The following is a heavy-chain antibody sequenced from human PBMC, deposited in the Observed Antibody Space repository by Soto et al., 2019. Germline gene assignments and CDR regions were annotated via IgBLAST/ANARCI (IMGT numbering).Heavy chain of an antibody. D-gene: IGHD3-9*01. CDR3: AKGKLTGVTGPRHLDL. CDR1: GFTFSIYG. CDR2: TSYDGNNK. J-gene: IGHJ2*01. Sequence: QVQQVESGGGVVQPGRSLRLSCAASGFTFSIYGMHWVRQAPGEGLEWVAVTSYDGNNKYYGDSVKGRFTISRDNSKNTLFLQMNSLRVEDTAVYYCAKGKLTGVTGPRHLDLWGRGTLVIVSS. V-gene: IGHV3-30*18.